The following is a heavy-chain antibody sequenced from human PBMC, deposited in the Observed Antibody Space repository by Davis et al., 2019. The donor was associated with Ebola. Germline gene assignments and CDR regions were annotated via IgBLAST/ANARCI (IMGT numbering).Heavy chain of an antibody. Sequence: GESLKISCAASGFTFSISGMHWVRQAPGKGLEWVAFIRFDGTDKYYADSVKGRFTISRDNSKNTLYLQMNSLRPEDTAVYYCAKVAVDYWGQGTLVTVSS. CDR1: GFTFSISG. V-gene: IGHV3-30*02. CDR2: IRFDGTDK. J-gene: IGHJ4*02. CDR3: AKVAVDY.